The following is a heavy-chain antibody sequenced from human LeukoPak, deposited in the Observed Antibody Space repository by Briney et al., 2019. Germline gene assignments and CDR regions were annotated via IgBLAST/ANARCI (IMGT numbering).Heavy chain of an antibody. CDR1: GFTFSSYG. CDR2: IWYDGSNK. J-gene: IGHJ4*02. V-gene: IGHV3-33*06. CDR3: AKDAYDYVWGSYRRETEIDY. D-gene: IGHD3-16*02. Sequence: PGGSLRLSCAASGFTFSSYGMHWVRQAPGKGLEWVAVIWYDGSNKYYADSVKGRFTISRDNSKNTLYLQMNSLRAEDTAVYYCAKDAYDYVWGSYRRETEIDYWGQGTLVTVSS.